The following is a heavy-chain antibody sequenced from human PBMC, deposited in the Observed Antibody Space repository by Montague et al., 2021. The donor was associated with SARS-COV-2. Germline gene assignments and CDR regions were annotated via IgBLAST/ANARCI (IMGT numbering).Heavy chain of an antibody. CDR2: ISYDGSNK. D-gene: IGHD3-3*01. CDR3: ARDFLPLLAYYYGMDV. J-gene: IGHJ6*02. Sequence: SLRLSCAASGFTFSSYAMHWVRQAPGKGLEWVAVISYDGSNKYYADSVKGRFTISSDNSKNTLYLQMNSLRAEDTAVYYCARDFLPLLAYYYGMDVWGQGTTVTVSS. CDR1: GFTFSSYA. V-gene: IGHV3-30*04.